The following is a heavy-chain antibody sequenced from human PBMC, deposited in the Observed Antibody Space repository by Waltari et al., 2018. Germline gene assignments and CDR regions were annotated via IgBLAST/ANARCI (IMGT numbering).Heavy chain of an antibody. V-gene: IGHV4-4*02. CDR1: GDSMSDTYW. Sequence: QLQLQESGPGLVKPSGTLSLTCHVSGDSMSDTYWWNWVRQSPGKGQEWIGQVYRTGKTNYNPSFASRVTVSLDTSTNQFSLKLSSATAADTAVYFCARDRGRGLYLDSWGQGTLVTVSP. J-gene: IGHJ4*02. CDR2: VYRTGKT. D-gene: IGHD2-15*01. CDR3: ARDRGRGLYLDS.